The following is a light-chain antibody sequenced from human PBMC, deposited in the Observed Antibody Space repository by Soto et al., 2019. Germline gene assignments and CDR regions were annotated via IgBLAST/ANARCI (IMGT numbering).Light chain of an antibody. V-gene: IGLV1-40*01. CDR3: QSYDSSLSAVV. CDR1: SSNIGAGYD. J-gene: IGLJ2*01. CDR2: GNS. Sequence: QSVLTQPPSVSGAPGQRVTISCTGSSSNIGAGYDVKWYQQLPGTAPKLLIHGNSNRPSGVPDRCSGSKSGTSASLAITGLQAEDEADYYCQSYDSSLSAVVFGGGTKLTVL.